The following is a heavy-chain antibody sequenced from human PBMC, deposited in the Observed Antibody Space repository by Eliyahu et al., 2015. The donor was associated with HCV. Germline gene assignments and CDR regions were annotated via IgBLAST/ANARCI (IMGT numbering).Heavy chain of an antibody. CDR2: IIPIFGTA. J-gene: IGHJ4*02. CDR3: ARVPPLDYYDSSGYYFDY. Sequence: QVQLVQSGAEVKKPGSSVXVSCKASGGTFSSYAXSWVRQAPGQGLEWMGGIIPIFGTANYAQKFQGRVTITADESTSTAYMELSSLRSEDTAVYYCARVPPLDYYDSSGYYFDYWGQGTLVTVSS. CDR1: GGTFSSYA. D-gene: IGHD3-22*01. V-gene: IGHV1-69*01.